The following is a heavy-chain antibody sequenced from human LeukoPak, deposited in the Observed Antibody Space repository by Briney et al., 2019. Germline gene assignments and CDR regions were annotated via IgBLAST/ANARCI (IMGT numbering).Heavy chain of an antibody. CDR1: SGSVSSGSYY. Sequence: SETLSLTCTVSSGSVSSGSYYWSWIRQPPGQGLEWIGYIYYSGSTNYNPSLKSRVTISVDTSKNQFSLKLSSVTAADTAVYHCARVGYSGSYYLAFDIWGQGTMVTVSS. V-gene: IGHV4-61*01. CDR3: ARVGYSGSYYLAFDI. J-gene: IGHJ3*02. CDR2: IYYSGST. D-gene: IGHD1-26*01.